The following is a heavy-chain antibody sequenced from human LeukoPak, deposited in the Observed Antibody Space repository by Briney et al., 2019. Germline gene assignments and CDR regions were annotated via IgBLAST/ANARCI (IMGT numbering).Heavy chain of an antibody. CDR3: AREDYYGTNFDY. V-gene: IGHV4-59*12. J-gene: IGHJ4*02. Sequence: SETLSLTCTVSGGSITSYYWSWIRQPPGKRLEWIGYISYSGRTNYNPSLKSRVTMSLDTSKNQFSLKLSSVTAADTAVYYCAREDYYGTNFDYWGQGTLVTVSS. CDR1: GGSITSYY. D-gene: IGHD3-10*01. CDR2: ISYSGRT.